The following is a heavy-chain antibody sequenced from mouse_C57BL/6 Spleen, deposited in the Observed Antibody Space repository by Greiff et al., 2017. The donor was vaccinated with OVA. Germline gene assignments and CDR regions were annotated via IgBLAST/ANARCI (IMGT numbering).Heavy chain of an antibody. J-gene: IGHJ1*03. CDR2: INPNNGGT. Sequence: VQLKQSGPELVKPGASVKIPCKASGYTFTDYNMDWVKQSHGKSLEWIGDINPNNGGTIYNQKFKGKATLTVDKSSSTAYMELRSLTSEDTAVYYCVITTVPPYWYFDVWGTGTTVTVSS. CDR3: VITTVPPYWYFDV. V-gene: IGHV1-18*01. CDR1: GYTFTDYN. D-gene: IGHD1-1*01.